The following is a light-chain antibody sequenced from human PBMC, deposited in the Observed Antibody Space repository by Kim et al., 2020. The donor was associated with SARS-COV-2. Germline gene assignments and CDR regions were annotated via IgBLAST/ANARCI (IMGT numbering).Light chain of an antibody. V-gene: IGKV1-33*01. Sequence: GDRVTITCQASQDISNYLNWYQQKPGKAPKLLIYDASNLETGVPSRFSGSGSGTDFTFTISSLQPEDIATYYCQQYDNLLTFGGGTKVDIK. CDR1: QDISNY. CDR2: DAS. CDR3: QQYDNLLT. J-gene: IGKJ4*01.